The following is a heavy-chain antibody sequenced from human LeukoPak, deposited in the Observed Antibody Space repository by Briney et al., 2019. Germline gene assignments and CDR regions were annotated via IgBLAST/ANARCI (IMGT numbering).Heavy chain of an antibody. V-gene: IGHV1-2*02. D-gene: IGHD2-2*01. Sequence: ASVKVSCKASGYTFTGYYMHWVRQAPGQGLEWMGWINPNSGGTNYAQKFQGRVTMTRDTSISTAYMELSRLRSGNTAVYYCARDPHCSSTSCYLQLDYWGQGTLVTVSS. CDR1: GYTFTGYY. CDR2: INPNSGGT. J-gene: IGHJ4*02. CDR3: ARDPHCSSTSCYLQLDY.